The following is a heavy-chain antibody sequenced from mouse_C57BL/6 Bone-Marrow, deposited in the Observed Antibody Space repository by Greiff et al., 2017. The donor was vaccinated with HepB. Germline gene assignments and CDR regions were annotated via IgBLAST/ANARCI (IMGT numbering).Heavy chain of an antibody. D-gene: IGHD4-1*01. CDR1: GFTFSDYG. CDR3: ARGGGTGTPFAY. J-gene: IGHJ3*01. Sequence: EVKLVESGGGLVKPGGSLKLSCAASGFTFSDYGMHWVRQAPEKGLEWVAYISSGSSTIYYADTVKGRFTISRDNAKNTLFLQMTSLRSEDTAMYYCARGGGTGTPFAYWGQGTLVTVSA. CDR2: ISSGSSTI. V-gene: IGHV5-17*01.